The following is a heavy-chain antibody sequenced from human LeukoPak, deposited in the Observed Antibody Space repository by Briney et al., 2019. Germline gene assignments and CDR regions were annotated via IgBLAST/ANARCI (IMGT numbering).Heavy chain of an antibody. CDR3: ATSESQTKFDY. CDR1: GYTFTSYG. Sequence: KVSCKASGYTFTSYGISWVRQAPGQGLEWMGIIFPGDSDTIYSPSFQGQVTISADKSINTAYLQWSSLKASDTAMYFCATSESQTKFDYWGQGTQVIVSS. CDR2: IFPGDSDT. V-gene: IGHV5-51*01. D-gene: IGHD1/OR15-1a*01. J-gene: IGHJ4*02.